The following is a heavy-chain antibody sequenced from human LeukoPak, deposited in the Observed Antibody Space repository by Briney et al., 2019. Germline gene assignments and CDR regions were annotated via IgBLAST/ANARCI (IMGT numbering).Heavy chain of an antibody. D-gene: IGHD3-10*01. CDR3: ARGEYYYGSGSYRTYCYYMDV. V-gene: IGHV4-59*01. CDR1: GGSISSYY. Sequence: SETLSLTCTVSGGSISSYYWSWIRQPPGRGLEWIGYIYYSGSTNYNPSLKSRVTISVDTSKNQFSLKLSSVTAADTAVYYCARGEYYYGSGSYRTYCYYMDVWGKGTTVTVSS. CDR2: IYYSGST. J-gene: IGHJ6*03.